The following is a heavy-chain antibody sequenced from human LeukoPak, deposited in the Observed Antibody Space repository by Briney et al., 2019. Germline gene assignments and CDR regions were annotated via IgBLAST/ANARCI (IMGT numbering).Heavy chain of an antibody. Sequence: SETLSLTCAVYGGSFSGYYWSWIRQPPGKGLEWIGEINHSGSTNYNPSLKSRVTISVDTSKNQFSLRLSSVTAADTAVHYCARGVMQALHYYYMDVWGKGTTVTVSS. CDR1: GGSFSGYY. CDR3: ARGVMQALHYYYMDV. J-gene: IGHJ6*03. V-gene: IGHV4-34*01. CDR2: INHSGST. D-gene: IGHD3-16*01.